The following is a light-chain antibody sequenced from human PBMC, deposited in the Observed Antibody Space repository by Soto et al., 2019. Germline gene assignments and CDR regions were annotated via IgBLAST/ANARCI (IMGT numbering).Light chain of an antibody. CDR1: QSVSSN. V-gene: IGKV3-15*01. Sequence: EIVMTQSPATLSVSPRERDTLSCRASQSVSSNLAWYQQKPGQAPRLIIYGASTRATGIPARFSGSGSGTEFTLTISSLQSEDFAVYYCQQYNNWPGYTFGQGTKLEIK. CDR2: GAS. CDR3: QQYNNWPGYT. J-gene: IGKJ2*01.